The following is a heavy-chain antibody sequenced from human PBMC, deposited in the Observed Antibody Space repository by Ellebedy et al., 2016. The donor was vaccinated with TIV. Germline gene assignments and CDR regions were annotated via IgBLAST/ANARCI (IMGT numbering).Heavy chain of an antibody. CDR3: ARVGEYSYGSGYYYYYGMDV. CDR2: IRNKANSYGT. D-gene: IGHD5-18*01. J-gene: IGHJ6*02. Sequence: GESPKISCAASGFTFSDHYMYRVRQAPGMGLEWVGRIRNKANSYGTDYVASVRGRFLIARDASKNSLYLQMNSLKTEDTAVYYCARVGEYSYGSGYYYYYGMDVWGQGTTVTVSS. V-gene: IGHV3-72*01. CDR1: GFTFSDHY.